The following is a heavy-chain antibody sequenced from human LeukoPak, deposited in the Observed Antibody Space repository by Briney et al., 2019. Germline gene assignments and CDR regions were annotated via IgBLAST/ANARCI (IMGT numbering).Heavy chain of an antibody. CDR2: IFHSGNS. CDR3: ARVGYNWNLWFDF. J-gene: IGHJ3*01. Sequence: SETLSLTCTVSGYSMSSGYYWGWSRQPPGKGLQWIGSIFHSGNSYYKPSLKSRVTISVDTSKNQFSLKVNPVTAADTAVYYCARVGYNWNLWFDFWAQGTTVTVSS. V-gene: IGHV4-38-2*02. CDR1: GYSMSSGYY. D-gene: IGHD1-7*01.